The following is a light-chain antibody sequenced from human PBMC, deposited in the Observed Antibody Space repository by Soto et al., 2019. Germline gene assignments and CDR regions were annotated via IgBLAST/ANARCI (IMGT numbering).Light chain of an antibody. CDR2: AAS. Sequence: DIQMTQSPSSLSASVGDTVTITCRASQYISNYVAWFQQKPGQAPKSLIYAASKLHSGVPSKFTGSGSGTDFTLTIRSLQPDDSATYYCQQYNNFPLTFGGGKKVEI. V-gene: IGKV1-16*02. J-gene: IGKJ4*01. CDR1: QYISNY. CDR3: QQYNNFPLT.